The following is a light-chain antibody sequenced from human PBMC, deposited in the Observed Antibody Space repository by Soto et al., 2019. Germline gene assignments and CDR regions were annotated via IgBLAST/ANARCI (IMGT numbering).Light chain of an antibody. CDR1: QTISKN. CDR2: GAS. V-gene: IGKV3D-15*01. CDR3: QQYNNWPPWT. Sequence: RMMTQSPATLSLSPGETATLSCRASQTISKNLAWYQQKPGQAPRLLIYGASNRATGIPDRFSGSGSGTEFTLTISSLQSEDFAVYDCQQYNNWPPWTFGQGTKVDI. J-gene: IGKJ1*01.